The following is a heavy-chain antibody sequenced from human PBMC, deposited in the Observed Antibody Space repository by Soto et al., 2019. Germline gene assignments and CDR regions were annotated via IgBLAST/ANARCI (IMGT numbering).Heavy chain of an antibody. CDR3: ARPNGSSYSSGWYYYYYGMDV. D-gene: IGHD6-19*01. CDR2: IDPSDSYT. V-gene: IGHV5-10-1*01. CDR1: GYSFTSYW. Sequence: PGESLKISCQCSGYSFTSYWIIWVRQMTGKGLEWMGRIDPSDSYTNYSPSFQGHVTISADKSISTAYLQWSSLKASDTAMYYCARPNGSSYSSGWYYYYYGMDVWGQGTTVTVSS. J-gene: IGHJ6*02.